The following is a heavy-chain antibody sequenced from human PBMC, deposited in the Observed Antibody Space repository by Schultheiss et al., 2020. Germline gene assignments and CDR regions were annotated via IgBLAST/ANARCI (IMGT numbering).Heavy chain of an antibody. V-gene: IGHV3-21*01. Sequence: WGSLRLSCAASGFTFSSYSMNWVRQAPGKGLEWVSSISSSSSYIYYADSVKGRFTISRDNAKNSLYLQMNSLRAEDTAVYYCAREVDTANDAFDIWVQGTMVTV. CDR1: GFTFSSYS. CDR2: ISSSSSYI. CDR3: AREVDTANDAFDI. D-gene: IGHD5-18*01. J-gene: IGHJ3*02.